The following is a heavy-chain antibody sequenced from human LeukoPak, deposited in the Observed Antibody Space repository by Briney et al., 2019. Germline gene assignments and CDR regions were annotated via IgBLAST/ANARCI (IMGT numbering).Heavy chain of an antibody. J-gene: IGHJ3*02. CDR1: GFTFSSYA. V-gene: IGHV3-23*01. Sequence: SGGSLRLSCAASGFTFSSYAMSRVRQAPGKGLEWVSAISGSGGSTYYADSVKGRFTISRDNSKNTLYLQMNSLRAEDTAVYYCAKGSTVLMVKHDAFDIWGQGTMVTVSS. CDR3: AKGSTVLMVKHDAFDI. D-gene: IGHD2-8*01. CDR2: ISGSGGST.